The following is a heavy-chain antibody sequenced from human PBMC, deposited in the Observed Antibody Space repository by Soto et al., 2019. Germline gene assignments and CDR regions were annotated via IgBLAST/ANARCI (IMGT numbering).Heavy chain of an antibody. J-gene: IGHJ4*02. D-gene: IGHD2-8*02. CDR3: TRGMTPPGAPARYYFDY. Sequence: EXLSLTVTSSACSLTCRSYCRWIRQPARKRLECTARFSLRGTTNYIPSLWSRVTMLADVSQNKFSLRLTSVTAADTALYYCTRGMTPPGAPARYYFDYGGQGSLLTVSS. V-gene: IGHV4-4*07. CDR1: ACSLTCRSY. CDR2: FSLRGTT.